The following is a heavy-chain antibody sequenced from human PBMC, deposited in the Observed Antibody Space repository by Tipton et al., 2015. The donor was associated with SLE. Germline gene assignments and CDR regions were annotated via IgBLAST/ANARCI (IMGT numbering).Heavy chain of an antibody. Sequence: TLSLTCAVYGGSFSAYYWSWIRQPPGKGLEWIGTIYYSGSTFYNPSLKSRVTISVDTSKKQISLKLNSVTAADTAVYYCARRFYHAFNIWGQGTMVTVSS. CDR3: ARRFYHAFNI. CDR2: IYYSGST. CDR1: GGSFSAYY. V-gene: IGHV4-34*01. J-gene: IGHJ3*02. D-gene: IGHD2/OR15-2a*01.